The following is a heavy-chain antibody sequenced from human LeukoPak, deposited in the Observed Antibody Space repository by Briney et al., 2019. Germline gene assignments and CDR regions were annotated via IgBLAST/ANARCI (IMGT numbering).Heavy chain of an antibody. V-gene: IGHV1-2*02. CDR3: ARLQSGYNSDAFDI. CDR1: GYTFTGYY. Sequence: ASVKVSCKTSGYTFTGYYIQWVRQAPGQGLEWMGWVNPNTGGTNYAQKFQGRVTMTRDTSISTAYMELSRLRSDDTAVYYCARLQSGYNSDAFDIWGQGTMVTVSS. CDR2: VNPNTGGT. J-gene: IGHJ3*02. D-gene: IGHD5-12*01.